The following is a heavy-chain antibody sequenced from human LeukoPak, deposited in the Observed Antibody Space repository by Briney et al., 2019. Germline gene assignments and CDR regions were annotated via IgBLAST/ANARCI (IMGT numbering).Heavy chain of an antibody. J-gene: IGHJ5*02. D-gene: IGHD3-10*01. V-gene: IGHV1-69*04. Sequence: GASVKVSCKASGYTFTSYGISWVRQAPGQGLEWMGRIIPILGIANYAQKFQGRVTITADKSTSTAYMELSSLRSEDTAVYYCARASPSLGWFDPWGQGTLVTVSS. CDR3: ARASPSLGWFDP. CDR1: GYTFTSYG. CDR2: IIPILGIA.